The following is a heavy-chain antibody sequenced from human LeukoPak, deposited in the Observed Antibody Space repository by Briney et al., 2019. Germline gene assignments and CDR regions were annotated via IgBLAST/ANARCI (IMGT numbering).Heavy chain of an antibody. Sequence: SETLSLTCTVSGDSISTSNSYWGWIRQPPGKGLEWIGSIYYSGNTYYNASLKSRVTISVDTSKNQFSLKLTSVTAADTAVYYCAREGLGYCSGGSCYSAWFDPWGQGTLVTVSS. CDR1: GDSISTSNSY. CDR3: AREGLGYCSGGSCYSAWFDP. D-gene: IGHD2-15*01. V-gene: IGHV4-39*02. CDR2: IYYSGNT. J-gene: IGHJ5*02.